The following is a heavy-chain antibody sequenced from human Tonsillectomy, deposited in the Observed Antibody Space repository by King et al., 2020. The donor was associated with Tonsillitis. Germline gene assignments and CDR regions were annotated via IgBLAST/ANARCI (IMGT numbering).Heavy chain of an antibody. V-gene: IGHV3-23*04. CDR2: ISGSGGST. D-gene: IGHD3-3*01. Sequence: VQLVESGGGLVQPGGSLRLSCAASGFTFSSYAMSWVRQAPGKGLEWVSGISGSGGSTYYADSVKGRFTISRDNSKTTLFLQMNSLRAEDTAIYCCAKSIFLEWFSPFNPWGQGTLVTVSS. J-gene: IGHJ5*02. CDR1: GFTFSSYA. CDR3: AKSIFLEWFSPFNP.